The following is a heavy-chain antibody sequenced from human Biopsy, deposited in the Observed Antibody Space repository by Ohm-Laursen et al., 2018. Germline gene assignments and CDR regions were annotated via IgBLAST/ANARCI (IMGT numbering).Heavy chain of an antibody. J-gene: IGHJ5*02. Sequence: GTLSLTCTVSGGSVSSNTNYWAWIRQPPGEGLEWIGSIFYSGIIYYNPSLKSRVSISVDTSKNQFSLNLNSVTAADTAVYYCARHPTGFWFDPWGQGTLVIVSS. CDR2: IFYSGII. CDR3: ARHPTGFWFDP. V-gene: IGHV4-39*01. CDR1: GGSVSSNTNY.